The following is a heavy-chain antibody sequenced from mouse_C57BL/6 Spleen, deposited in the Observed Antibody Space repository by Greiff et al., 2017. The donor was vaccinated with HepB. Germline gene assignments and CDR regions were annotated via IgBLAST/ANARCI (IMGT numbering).Heavy chain of an antibody. CDR3: ASRIYYGNSWYFDV. CDR2: INPNNGGT. CDR1: GYTFTDYN. V-gene: IGHV1-22*01. Sequence: VQLQQSGPELVKPGASVKMSCKASGYTFTDYNMHWVKQSHGKSLEWIGYINPNNGGTSYNQKFKGKATLTVNKSSSTAYMELRSLTSEDSAVYYCASRIYYGNSWYFDVWGTGTTVTVSS. J-gene: IGHJ1*03. D-gene: IGHD2-1*01.